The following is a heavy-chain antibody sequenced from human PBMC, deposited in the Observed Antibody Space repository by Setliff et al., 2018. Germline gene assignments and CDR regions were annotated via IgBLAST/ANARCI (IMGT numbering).Heavy chain of an antibody. Sequence: SSETLSLTCTVSGYSISSGYYWGWIRQPPGKGLEWIGRIKSKTDGGTTDYAAPVKGRFTISRDDSKNTLYLQMNSLKTEDTAVYYCTTGGYSYGFFTYFDYWGQGTLVTAPQ. CDR1: GYSISSGYY. CDR3: TTGGYSYGFFTYFDY. V-gene: IGHV3-15*01. CDR2: IKSKTDGGTT. D-gene: IGHD5-18*01. J-gene: IGHJ4*02.